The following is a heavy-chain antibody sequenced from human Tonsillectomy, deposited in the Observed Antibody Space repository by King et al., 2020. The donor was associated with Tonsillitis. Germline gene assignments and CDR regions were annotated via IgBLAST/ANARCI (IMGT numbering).Heavy chain of an antibody. J-gene: IGHJ4*02. D-gene: IGHD2-15*01. CDR2: INPSGGST. Sequence: VQLVESGAEVKKPGASVKLSCKASGYTFTSYYIHWVRQAPGQGLEWMGIINPSGGSTSYAQKFQGRVTMTRDTSTSTVYMELSSLRSEDTAVYYCARSLAAWGQRGFDYCGQGTLVSVSS. CDR1: GYTFTSYY. V-gene: IGHV1-46*01. CDR3: ARSLAAWGQRGFDY.